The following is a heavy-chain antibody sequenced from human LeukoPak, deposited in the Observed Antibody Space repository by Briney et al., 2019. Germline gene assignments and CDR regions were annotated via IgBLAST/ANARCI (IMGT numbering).Heavy chain of an antibody. CDR2: ISYDGSNK. CDR1: GFTFSNYG. CDR3: ATDPGY. Sequence: TGGSLRLSCAASGFTFSNYGIHWVRQAPGKGLEWVAVISYDGSNKYYADSVKGRFTISRDNSKNTLYLQMNSLRAEDTAVYYCATDPGYWGQGTLVTVSS. V-gene: IGHV3-30*19. J-gene: IGHJ4*02.